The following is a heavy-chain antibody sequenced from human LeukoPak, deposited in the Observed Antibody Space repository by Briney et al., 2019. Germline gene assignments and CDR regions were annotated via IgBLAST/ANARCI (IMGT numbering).Heavy chain of an antibody. CDR1: GFTFSNFA. Sequence: GGSLRLSCAASGFTFSNFAMNWVRQAPGTGLEWVSSIRGGGANPHYADSVEGRFTISRDNSKNTLYMEMNSLRAEDTAVYYCAKCSYTYGNDAYDIWGQGTMVTVSS. V-gene: IGHV3-23*01. CDR3: AKCSYTYGNDAYDI. D-gene: IGHD5-18*01. CDR2: IRGGGANP. J-gene: IGHJ3*02.